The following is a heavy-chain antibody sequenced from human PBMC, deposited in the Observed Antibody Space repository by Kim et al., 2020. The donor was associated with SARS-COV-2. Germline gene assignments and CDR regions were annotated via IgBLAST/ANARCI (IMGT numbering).Heavy chain of an antibody. D-gene: IGHD1-26*01. Sequence: SEKVSCEASGDTFKNYAVNWIREAPGQGLEWMGGIIPAAATANYAQKFQGRITINADEFSTTAYMELNSLTSEDTAVYYCARGGGAVGVGRQGDYYYFFLDVWGRGTTVTVSS. V-gene: IGHV1-69*13. CDR3: ARGGGAVGVGRQGDYYYFFLDV. J-gene: IGHJ6*02. CDR2: IIPAAATA. CDR1: GDTFKNYA.